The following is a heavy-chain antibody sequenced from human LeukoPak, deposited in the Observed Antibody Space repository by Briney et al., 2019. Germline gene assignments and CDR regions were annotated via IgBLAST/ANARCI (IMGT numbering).Heavy chain of an antibody. CDR2: INPSGGST. J-gene: IGHJ3*02. CDR3: ARGEYSGYDYVAMGSNPSRAFDI. V-gene: IGHV1-46*01. CDR1: GYTFTSYY. Sequence: ASVKVSCKASGYTFTSYYMHWVRQAPGQGLEWMGIINPSGGSTSYAQKFQGRVTMTRDTSTSTVYMELSSLRSEDTAVYYCARGEYSGYDYVAMGSNPSRAFDIWGQGTMVTVSS. D-gene: IGHD5-12*01.